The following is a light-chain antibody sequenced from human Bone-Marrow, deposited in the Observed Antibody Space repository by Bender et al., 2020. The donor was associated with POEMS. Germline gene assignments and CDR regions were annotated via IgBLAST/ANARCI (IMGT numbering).Light chain of an antibody. Sequence: SYEVTQPPSVSVSPGQTASISCSGDELGDKYVCWYQQKPGQSPVLVIYQDNRRPSGIPERFSGTNSGNTATLTISGTQPMDEADYYCQAWGGDSEVFGTGTSVTVL. CDR1: ELGDKY. V-gene: IGLV3-1*01. J-gene: IGLJ1*01. CDR2: QDN. CDR3: QAWGGDSEV.